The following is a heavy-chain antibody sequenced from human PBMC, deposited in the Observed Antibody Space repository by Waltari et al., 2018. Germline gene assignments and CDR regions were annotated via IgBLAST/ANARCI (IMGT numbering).Heavy chain of an antibody. V-gene: IGHV3-9*01. J-gene: IGHJ4*02. CDR1: GFTFDAYA. D-gene: IGHD4-17*01. CDR3: ARDTGEYRVLDY. CDR2: ITWDSDNI. Sequence: EVQLVESGGGLVQPGASLTLSCAASGFTFDAYARHWVRQRPGKGLEWVSGITWDSDNIDYADSVRGRFSISRDNAQSILFLTMNSLKPEDTALYFCARDTGEYRVLDYCGQGTLVTVSS.